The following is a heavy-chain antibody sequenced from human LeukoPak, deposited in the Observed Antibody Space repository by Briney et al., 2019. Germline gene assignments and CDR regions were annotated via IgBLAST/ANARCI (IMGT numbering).Heavy chain of an antibody. V-gene: IGHV4-59*01. CDR3: ARDAPYNWNDNYYYYGMDV. CDR1: GGSISSYY. Sequence: PSETLSLTCTVSGGSISSYYWSWIRQPPGKGLEWLGYIYYSGSTNYNPSLKSRVTISVDTSKNQFSLKLSSVTAADTAVYYCARDAPYNWNDNYYYYGMDVWGQGTTVTVSS. J-gene: IGHJ6*02. CDR2: IYYSGST. D-gene: IGHD1-1*01.